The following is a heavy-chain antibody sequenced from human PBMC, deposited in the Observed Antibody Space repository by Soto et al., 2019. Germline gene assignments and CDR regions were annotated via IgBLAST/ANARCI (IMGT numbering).Heavy chain of an antibody. D-gene: IGHD6-6*01. J-gene: IGHJ4*02. CDR3: ARAPKVSGSAQTRPDF. CDR1: SGSLSCYY. Sequence: SETLSLTCSLYSGSLSCYYWSWIGQPPGKGLEWIGEISPSGTTNYSPSLKSRVSISVDTSKNQFSLNLTSLTAADTAVYYCARAPKVSGSAQTRPDFWGQGSLVTVSS. V-gene: IGHV4-34*01. CDR2: ISPSGTT.